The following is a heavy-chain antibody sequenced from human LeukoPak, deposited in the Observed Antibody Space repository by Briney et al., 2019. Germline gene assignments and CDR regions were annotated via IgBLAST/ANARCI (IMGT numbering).Heavy chain of an antibody. D-gene: IGHD3-10*01. CDR1: GFTFNNYA. V-gene: IGHV3-23*01. CDR3: AKDRSGGSGTLFPIFES. J-gene: IGHJ4*02. CDR2: ISGSGGST. Sequence: PGGSLRLSCAASGFTFNNYAMNWVRQAPGKGVEWLSAISGSGGSTYYTNSVKGRFTISRDNSKNTLYLQMNSLRAEDTAVYYCAKDRSGGSGTLFPIFESWGQGTLVTVSS.